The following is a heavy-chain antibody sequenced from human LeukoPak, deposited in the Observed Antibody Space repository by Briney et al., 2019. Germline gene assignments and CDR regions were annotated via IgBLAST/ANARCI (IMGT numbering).Heavy chain of an antibody. CDR1: GGSISSGGYY. V-gene: IGHV4-30-2*01. Sequence: SQTLSLTCTVSGGSISSGGYYWSWIRQPPGKGLEWIGYIYHSGSTYYNPSLKSRVTISVDRSKNQFSLKLSSVTAADTAVYYCARGGGIAAVGPPFFDYWGQGTLVTVSS. J-gene: IGHJ4*02. D-gene: IGHD6-13*01. CDR3: ARGGGIAAVGPPFFDY. CDR2: IYHSGST.